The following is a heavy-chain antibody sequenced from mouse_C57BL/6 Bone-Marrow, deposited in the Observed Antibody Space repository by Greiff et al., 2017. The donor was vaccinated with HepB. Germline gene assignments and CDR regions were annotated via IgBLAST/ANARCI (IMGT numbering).Heavy chain of an antibody. V-gene: IGHV1-4*01. J-gene: IGHJ3*01. CDR2: INPSSGYT. Sequence: VQLQQSGAELARPGASVKMSCKASGYTFTSYTMPWVKQRPGQGLEWIGYINPSSGYTKYNQKFKDKATLTADKSSSTAYMQLSSLTSEDSAVYYCARASRAWFAYWGQGTLVTVSA. CDR3: ARASRAWFAY. D-gene: IGHD1-1*01. CDR1: GYTFTSYT.